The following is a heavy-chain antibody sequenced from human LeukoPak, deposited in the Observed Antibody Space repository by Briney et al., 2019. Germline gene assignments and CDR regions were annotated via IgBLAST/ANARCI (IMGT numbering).Heavy chain of an antibody. V-gene: IGHV4-59*01. D-gene: IGHD2-2*01. J-gene: IGHJ4*02. CDR3: ARGRYHDDY. Sequence: SETLSLTCTVSGGSISSYYWSWIRQPPGKGLEWIGYIYYNGSTNYNPSLKSRVTISVDTSKNQFSLKLSSVTAADTAVYYCARGRYHDDYWGQGTLVTVSS. CDR1: GGSISSYY. CDR2: IYYNGST.